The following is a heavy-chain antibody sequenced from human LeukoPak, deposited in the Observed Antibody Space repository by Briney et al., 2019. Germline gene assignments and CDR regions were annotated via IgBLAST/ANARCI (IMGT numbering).Heavy chain of an antibody. J-gene: IGHJ5*02. CDR3: ARHPEARNWFDP. V-gene: IGHV4-39*01. CDR2: IHYSGKT. D-gene: IGHD1-14*01. Sequence: SETLSLTCTVSGRSISSGDYYWDWIRQPPGKDLEWIGNIHYSGKTYYTPSLRGRVTISVHTSKNQFSLKLTFVTAADTAVYYCARHPEARNWFDPWGQGALVTVSS. CDR1: GRSISSGDYY.